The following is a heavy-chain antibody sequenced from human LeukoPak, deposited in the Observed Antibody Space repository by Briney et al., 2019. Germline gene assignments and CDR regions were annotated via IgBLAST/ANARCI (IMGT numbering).Heavy chain of an antibody. V-gene: IGHV4-39*07. D-gene: IGHD3-16*01. J-gene: IGHJ5*02. CDR3: ARGDRYDGGGRNWFDP. Sequence: SETLSLTCTLSSHSMSTGSYYWDWIREPRGKGLEWIGSIFYSGSTFYSPCLERRVTISVDTSKSQFSLRLASMTAADTAVYYCARGDRYDGGGRNWFDPWGQGTLVTVSS. CDR2: IFYSGST. CDR1: SHSMSTGSYY.